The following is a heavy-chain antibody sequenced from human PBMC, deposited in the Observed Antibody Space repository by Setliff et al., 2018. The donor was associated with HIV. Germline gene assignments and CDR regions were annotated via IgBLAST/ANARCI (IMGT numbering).Heavy chain of an antibody. CDR2: INPNSGGT. D-gene: IGHD3-22*01. J-gene: IGHJ6*02. CDR1: GYTFTGYY. CDR3: VRDSYYDSSGYRGGGPGGYYYYGMDV. V-gene: IGHV1-2*02. Sequence: GASVKVSCKAPGYTFTGYYMHWVRQAPGQGLEWMGWINPNSGGTNYAQKFQGRVTMTRDTSISTAYMELSRLRSDDTAVYYCVRDSYYDSSGYRGGGPGGYYYYGMDVWGQGTTVTVSS.